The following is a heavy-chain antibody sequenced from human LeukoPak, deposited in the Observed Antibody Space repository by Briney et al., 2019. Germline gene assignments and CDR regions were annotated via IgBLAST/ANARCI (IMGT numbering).Heavy chain of an antibody. CDR3: ARGRGGYCSSTSCSNNWFDP. Sequence: GGSLRLSCAASGFTFSNYWMHWVRQGPGKGLVWVSRIRSDGTSTSYADSVKGRFTISRDNAKNSLYLQMNSLRAEDTAVYYCARGRGGYCSSTSCSNNWFDPWGQGTLVTVSS. CDR1: GFTFSNYW. V-gene: IGHV3-74*01. CDR2: IRSDGTST. D-gene: IGHD2-2*01. J-gene: IGHJ5*02.